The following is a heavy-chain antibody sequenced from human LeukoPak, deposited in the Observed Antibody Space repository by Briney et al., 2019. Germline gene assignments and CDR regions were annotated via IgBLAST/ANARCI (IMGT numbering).Heavy chain of an antibody. V-gene: IGHV3-48*04. CDR3: TRDLGLRRMI. CDR1: GLSVPSNN. Sequence: GGSLRLSCAASGLSVPSNNMPWVRQAPGGRLEWVAYISAGSGTIFSADSLKGRFTISRDNARESLFLQMNSLRAEDTAVYYCTRDLGLRRMIWGRGTLVLVSS. CDR2: ISAGSGTI. J-gene: IGHJ2*01.